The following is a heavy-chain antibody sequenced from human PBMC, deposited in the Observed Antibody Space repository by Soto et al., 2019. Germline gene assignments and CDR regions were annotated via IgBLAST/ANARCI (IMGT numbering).Heavy chain of an antibody. CDR3: AKSPYYYDSGGYYYVAPQFDY. J-gene: IGHJ4*02. CDR2: ISGSGGST. V-gene: IGHV3-23*01. CDR1: GFTFSSYA. Sequence: LRLSCAASGFTFSSYAMSLVRQAPVKGLEWVSAISGSGGSTYYADSVKGRFTISRDNSKNTLYLQMNSLRAEDTAVYYCAKSPYYYDSGGYYYVAPQFDYWGQGTLVTVSS. D-gene: IGHD3-22*01.